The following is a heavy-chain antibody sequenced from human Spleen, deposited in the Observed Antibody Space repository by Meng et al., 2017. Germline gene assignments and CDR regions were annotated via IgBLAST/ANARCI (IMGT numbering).Heavy chain of an antibody. CDR3: ARDGQGGYGGNSFFDY. J-gene: IGHJ4*02. CDR1: AFTFSDYY. V-gene: IGHV3-23*01. D-gene: IGHD4-23*01. CDR2: ISGGGGSA. Sequence: GESLKISCAASAFTFSDYYMSWFRQAPGKGLEWVSAISGGGGSAYYADSVKGRFTISRDNSKNSLYLQMNSLRAEDTAVYYCARDGQGGYGGNSFFDYWGQGTLVTVSS.